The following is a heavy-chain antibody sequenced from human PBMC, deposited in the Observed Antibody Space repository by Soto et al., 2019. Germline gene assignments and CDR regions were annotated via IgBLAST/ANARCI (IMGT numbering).Heavy chain of an antibody. CDR2: MGSTSGYI. CDR1: GFTLSSYS. Sequence: GGSLRRSCAASGFTLSSYSMNWVRQAPGKGLEWVSGMGSTSGYIYYADSVKGRFTISRDNVKNSLYLQMNSLRAEDTAEYYCARGDIVAGFDSSGQVPMGTVSS. J-gene: IGHJ5*01. V-gene: IGHV3-21*01. CDR3: ARGDIVAGFDS. D-gene: IGHD2-21*01.